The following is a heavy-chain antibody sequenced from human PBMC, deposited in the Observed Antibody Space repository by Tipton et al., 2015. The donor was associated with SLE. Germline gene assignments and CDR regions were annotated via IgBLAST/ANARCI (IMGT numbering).Heavy chain of an antibody. V-gene: IGHV3-23*01. J-gene: IGHJ4*02. CDR3: ARDSIYDSRGYFDY. Sequence: SLRLSCAASGFTFSSYAMSWVRQAPGKGLEWVSAISGSGGSTYYADSVKGRFTISRDNSKNTLYLQMNSLRAEDTAVYYCARDSIYDSRGYFDYWGQGTLVTVSS. CDR2: ISGSGGST. D-gene: IGHD3-3*01. CDR1: GFTFSSYA.